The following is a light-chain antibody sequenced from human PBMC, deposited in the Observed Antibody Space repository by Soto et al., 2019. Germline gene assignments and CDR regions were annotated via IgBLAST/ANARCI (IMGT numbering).Light chain of an antibody. V-gene: IGKV3-20*01. CDR3: QQFSSYPLT. CDR1: QSVSSSY. CDR2: GAS. J-gene: IGKJ4*01. Sequence: IVLTQSPGTLSLSPGERATLSCRASQSVSSSYLAWYQQKPGQAPRLLIYGASNRASGIPGRFSGSGSGTDFTLTISRLEPEDFAVYYCQQFSSYPLTFGGGTKVDIK.